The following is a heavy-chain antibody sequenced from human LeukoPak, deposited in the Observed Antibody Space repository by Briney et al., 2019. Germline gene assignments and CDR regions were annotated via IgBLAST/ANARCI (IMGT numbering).Heavy chain of an antibody. D-gene: IGHD6-13*01. CDR3: AKDHIQQLVPDAFDI. V-gene: IGHV3-23*01. J-gene: IGHJ3*02. CDR2: ISGSGGST. Sequence: GGSLRLSCAASGFTFSSYAMSWVRQAPGKGLEWVSAISGSGGSTYYADSVRGRFTISRDNSKNALYLQMNSLRAEDTAVYYCAKDHIQQLVPDAFDIWGQGTMVTVSS. CDR1: GFTFSSYA.